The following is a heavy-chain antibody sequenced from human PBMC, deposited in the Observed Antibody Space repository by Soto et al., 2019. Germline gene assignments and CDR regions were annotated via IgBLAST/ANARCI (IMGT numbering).Heavy chain of an antibody. CDR1: GFTFSSYA. Sequence: GGSLRLSCAASGFTFSSYAMSWVRQAPGQGLEWVSAISGSGGSTYYADSVKGRFTISRDNSKNTLYLQMNSLRAEDTAVYYCAKVAAMDNYYYYGMDVWGQGTTVTV. CDR2: ISGSGGST. J-gene: IGHJ6*02. CDR3: AKVAAMDNYYYYGMDV. V-gene: IGHV3-23*01. D-gene: IGHD5-18*01.